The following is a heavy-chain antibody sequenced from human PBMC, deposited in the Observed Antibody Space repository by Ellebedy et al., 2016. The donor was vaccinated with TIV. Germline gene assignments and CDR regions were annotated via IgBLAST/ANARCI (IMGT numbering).Heavy chain of an antibody. CDR2: INKDGSEE. V-gene: IGHV3-7*03. J-gene: IGHJ4*02. CDR1: EFAFDDDW. CDR3: VRGGARSSWYWRL. Sequence: PGGSLRLSCAASEFAFDDDWMSWVRQAPGKGLEWVANINKDGSEEYYMDSVKGRFTISRDNTENSLFLEMSSLRVEDTAIYYCVRGGARSSWYWRLWGQGTLVTVSS. D-gene: IGHD2-8*02.